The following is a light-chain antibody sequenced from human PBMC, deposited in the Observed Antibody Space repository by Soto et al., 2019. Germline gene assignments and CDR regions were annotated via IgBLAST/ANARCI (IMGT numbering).Light chain of an antibody. CDR3: SSWDDSLSGRV. J-gene: IGLJ3*02. Sequence: QSVLTQPPSASGTPGQRVTISCSGSSSNIGRNYVYWYQQLPGTAPKLLIHTNNQRPSGVPDRISGSKSGASASLAISGLRSEDEADYYCSSWDDSLSGRVFGGGTQLTVL. CDR2: TNN. CDR1: SSNIGRNY. V-gene: IGLV1-47*01.